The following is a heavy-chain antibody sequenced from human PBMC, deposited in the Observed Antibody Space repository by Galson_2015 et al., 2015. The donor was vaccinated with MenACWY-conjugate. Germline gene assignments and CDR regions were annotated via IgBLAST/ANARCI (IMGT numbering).Heavy chain of an antibody. V-gene: IGHV1-46*01. CDR3: ARNQGGGGYYYFDY. CDR1: GYTFTSYY. J-gene: IGHJ4*02. D-gene: IGHD1-26*01. Sequence: SVKVACKASGYTFTSYYMHWVRQAPGQGLEWMGIINPSAGSTTYAQKFQGRLTMTRDTSTSTVYMELSSLRSEDTAVYYCARNQGGGGYYYFDYWGQGTLVTVSS. CDR2: INPSAGST.